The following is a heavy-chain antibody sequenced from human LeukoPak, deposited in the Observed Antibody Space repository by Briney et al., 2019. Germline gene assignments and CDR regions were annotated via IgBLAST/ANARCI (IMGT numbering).Heavy chain of an antibody. J-gene: IGHJ4*02. V-gene: IGHV1-18*01. D-gene: IGHD6-13*01. Sequence: ASVKVSCKASGYTFTSYGISWVRQAPGQGLEWMGWISAYNGNTNYAQKFQGRVTMTTDTSTSTAYMELRSLRSDDTAVYYCARDGDSIAAAGTGDYWGQGTLVTVSS. CDR2: ISAYNGNT. CDR3: ARDGDSIAAAGTGDY. CDR1: GYTFTSYG.